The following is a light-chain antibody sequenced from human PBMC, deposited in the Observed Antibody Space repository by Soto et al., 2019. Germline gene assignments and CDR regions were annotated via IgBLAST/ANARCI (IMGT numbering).Light chain of an antibody. Sequence: QSVLTQPPSASGTPGQRVTISCSGSTSNIGNNTVNWYQHLPGTAPKLLLFSNNQRPSGVPDRFSGSKSGTSASLAISGLQSDDETDYFCSTWDDSLNCPVFGGGTKLTVL. CDR2: SNN. J-gene: IGLJ3*02. V-gene: IGLV1-44*01. CDR1: TSNIGNNT. CDR3: STWDDSLNCPV.